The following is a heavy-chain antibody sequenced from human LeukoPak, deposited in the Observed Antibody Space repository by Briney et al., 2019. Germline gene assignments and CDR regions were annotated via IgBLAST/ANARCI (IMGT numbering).Heavy chain of an antibody. J-gene: IGHJ4*02. Sequence: SQTLSLTCTVSGGSISSGGYYWSWIRQHPGKGLEWIGYISYSGGTYYNPSLNSRVTISVGTSKSQFSLKLSSVTAADTAVYYCARVRGYSYGELDYWGQGTLVTVSS. CDR2: ISYSGGT. CDR3: ARVRGYSYGELDY. D-gene: IGHD5-18*01. CDR1: GGSISSGGYY. V-gene: IGHV4-31*03.